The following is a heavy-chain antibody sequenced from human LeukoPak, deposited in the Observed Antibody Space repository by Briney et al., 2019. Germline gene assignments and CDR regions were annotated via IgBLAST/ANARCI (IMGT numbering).Heavy chain of an antibody. Sequence: SETLSLTCAAYGASISNYYWSWIRQPPGKKLEWIGYTYDSGAITYNPSLRSRVTISVDLSKNQFSLRLTSVTAADTAVYYCATGRYYSDYWGQGALVTVSS. V-gene: IGHV4-59*08. J-gene: IGHJ4*02. CDR3: ATGRYYSDY. D-gene: IGHD3-22*01. CDR2: TYDSGAI. CDR1: GASISNYY.